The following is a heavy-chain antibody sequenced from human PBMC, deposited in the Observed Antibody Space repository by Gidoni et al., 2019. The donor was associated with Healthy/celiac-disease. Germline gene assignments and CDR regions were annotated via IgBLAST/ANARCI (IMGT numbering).Heavy chain of an antibody. CDR1: GFTFSSYD. Sequence: EVQLVESGGGLVQPGGSLRLSCAASGFTFSSYDMHWVRQATGKGLEWVSAIGTAGDTYYPGSVKGRFTISRENAKNSLYLQMNSLRAGDTAVYYCARGSTMSFAFDIWGQGTMVTVSS. V-gene: IGHV3-13*01. J-gene: IGHJ3*02. CDR3: ARGSTMSFAFDI. D-gene: IGHD3-10*02. CDR2: IGTAGDT.